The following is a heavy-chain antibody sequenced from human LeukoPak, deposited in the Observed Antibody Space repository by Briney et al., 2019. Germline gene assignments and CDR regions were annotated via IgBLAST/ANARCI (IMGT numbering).Heavy chain of an antibody. CDR2: IIPIFGAA. V-gene: IGHV1-69*13. Sequence: ASVKVSCKASGGTFSSYAIIWVRQAPGQGLEWMGGIIPIFGAANYAQKFQGRVTITADESTSTAYMELSSLRSEDTAVYYCARSRTSPGGYFDYWGQGTLVTVSS. CDR3: ARSRTSPGGYFDY. J-gene: IGHJ4*02. CDR1: GGTFSSYA. D-gene: IGHD1-14*01.